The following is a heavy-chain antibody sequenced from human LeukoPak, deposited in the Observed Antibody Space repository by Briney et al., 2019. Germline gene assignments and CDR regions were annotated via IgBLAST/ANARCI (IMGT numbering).Heavy chain of an antibody. V-gene: IGHV3-48*03. J-gene: IGHJ4*02. CDR2: ISSSTGTV. D-gene: IGHD1-1*01. Sequence: GGSLRLSCEASGFTFSSYEMNWVRQAPGKGPEWVAWISSSTGTVYYADSVKGRFTISRDNAKNSLYLQMNSLRAVDTAVYYCARDPTALQNWDDFTLDYWGQGALVTVSS. CDR1: GFTFSSYE. CDR3: ARDPTALQNWDDFTLDY.